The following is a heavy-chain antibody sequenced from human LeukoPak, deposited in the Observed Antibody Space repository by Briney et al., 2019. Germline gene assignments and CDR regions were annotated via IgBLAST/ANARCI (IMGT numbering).Heavy chain of an antibody. CDR3: AKSDCSYISCYVLDY. CDR2: ISGSGDNI. Sequence: PGGSLRLSCAASGFTFSSYAMSWVRQAPGKGLEWVSAISGSGDNIYYADSVKGRFTISRDSSKKTLYLQMNILRAEDTAVYYCAKSDCSYISCYVLDYWGQGTTVTVSS. J-gene: IGHJ4*03. CDR1: GFTFSSYA. V-gene: IGHV3-23*01. D-gene: IGHD2-2*01.